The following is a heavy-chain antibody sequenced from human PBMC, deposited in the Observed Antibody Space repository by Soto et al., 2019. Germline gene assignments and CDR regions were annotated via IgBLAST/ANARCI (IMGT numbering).Heavy chain of an antibody. V-gene: IGHV4-39*01. D-gene: IGHD6-19*01. CDR1: GGSISSSSYY. CDR3: ARRYSSGYFDL. CDR2: IYYSGST. J-gene: IGHJ2*01. Sequence: QLLESSPGLVKPSETLSLTCTVSGGSISSSSYYWGWIRQPPGKGLEWIGSIYYSGSTYYNPSLKSRVTISVDTSKNQFSLKLSSVTAADTAVYYCARRYSSGYFDLWGRGTLVTVSS.